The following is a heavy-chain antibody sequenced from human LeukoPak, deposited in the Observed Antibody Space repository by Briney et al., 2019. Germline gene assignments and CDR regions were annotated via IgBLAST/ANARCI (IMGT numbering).Heavy chain of an antibody. CDR1: GYSFTNYW. CDR3: ATHPGGLQSGFDN. D-gene: IGHD5-24*01. V-gene: IGHV5-51*01. J-gene: IGHJ4*02. CDR2: IYPGDSET. Sequence: PWESLKISSKGSGYSFTNYWIGWLRHMPGKGREWMGIIYPGDSETRYSPSFQGQVTISADKSISTAYLQWSSLKASETAMYYCATHPGGLQSGFDNWGQRTLVTVSS.